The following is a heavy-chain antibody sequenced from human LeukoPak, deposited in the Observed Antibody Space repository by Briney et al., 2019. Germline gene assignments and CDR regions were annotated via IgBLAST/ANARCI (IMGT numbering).Heavy chain of an antibody. CDR3: ARSLVVTAPFDY. V-gene: IGHV1-69*04. CDR2: IIPILGIA. D-gene: IGHD2-21*02. Sequence: SVNVSCKASGGTFSSYAISWVRQAPGQGLGWMGRIIPILGIANYAQKFQGRVTITADKSTSTAYMELSSLRSEDTAVYYCARSLVVTAPFDYWGQGTLVTVSS. J-gene: IGHJ4*02. CDR1: GGTFSSYA.